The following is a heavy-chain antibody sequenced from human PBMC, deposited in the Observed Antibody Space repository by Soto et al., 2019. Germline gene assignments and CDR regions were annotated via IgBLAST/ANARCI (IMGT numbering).Heavy chain of an antibody. CDR1: GFTVSSNY. Sequence: EVQLVESGGGLIQPGGSLRLSCAASGFTVSSNYMSWVRQAPGKGLEWVSVIYSGGSTYYADSVKGRFTISRDNSKNTLYLQMNSLRAEDTALYYCARDRVESGYPEYFQHCGQGTLVTVSS. CDR2: IYSGGST. CDR3: ARDRVESGYPEYFQH. V-gene: IGHV3-53*01. D-gene: IGHD3-22*01. J-gene: IGHJ1*01.